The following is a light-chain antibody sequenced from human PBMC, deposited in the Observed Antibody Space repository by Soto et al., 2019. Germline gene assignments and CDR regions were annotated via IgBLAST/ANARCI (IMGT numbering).Light chain of an antibody. CDR1: QTISSW. CDR3: QQYNTFWT. V-gene: IGKV1-5*01. CDR2: DVS. J-gene: IGKJ1*01. Sequence: DIQMTQSPSTLSASVGDRVTITCRASQTISSWLAWYQQKPGKAPKLLIYDVSTLGSGVPSRFSGSGSGTDFTLTISSLQPDDCATYYCQQYNTFWTFGQGTKVDIK.